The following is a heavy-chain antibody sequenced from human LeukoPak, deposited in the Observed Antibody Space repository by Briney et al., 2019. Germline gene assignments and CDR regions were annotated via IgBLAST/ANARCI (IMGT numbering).Heavy chain of an antibody. CDR2: INWNGGST. J-gene: IGHJ6*03. CDR3: ARGAYVTTTWYYYYYMDV. CDR1: GFTFDDYG. Sequence: GGSLRLYCAASGFTFDDYGMSWVRQAPGKGLEWVSGINWNGGSTGYADSVKGRFTISRDNAKNSLYLQMNSLRAEDTALYYCARGAYVTTTWYYYYYMDVWGKGTTVTVSS. D-gene: IGHD4-17*01. V-gene: IGHV3-20*04.